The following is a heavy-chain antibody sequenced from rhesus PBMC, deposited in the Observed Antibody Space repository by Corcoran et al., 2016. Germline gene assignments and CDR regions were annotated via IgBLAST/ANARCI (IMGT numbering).Heavy chain of an antibody. Sequence: EVQLVESGGGLAKPGGSLRLSCAASGFTFSDYYMDWVRQAPGKGLEWVSRISNGGGSTWYADSGEGRFTIYRENAKNTLYFQMNSLRAEDTAVYYCALLGGGGSWDDAFDFWGQGLRVTVSS. J-gene: IGHJ3*01. CDR1: GFTFSDYY. V-gene: IGHV3-178*01. CDR3: ALLGGGGSWDDAFDF. D-gene: IGHD6-25*01. CDR2: ISNGGGST.